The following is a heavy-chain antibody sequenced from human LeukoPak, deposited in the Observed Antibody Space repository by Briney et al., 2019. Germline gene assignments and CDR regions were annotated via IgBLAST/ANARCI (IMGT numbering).Heavy chain of an antibody. D-gene: IGHD3-22*01. CDR2: ISAYNGNT. CDR3: AKYSGLMIVDAFDI. J-gene: IGHJ3*02. CDR1: GYTFTSYG. V-gene: IGHV1-18*01. Sequence: ASVKVSCKASGYTFTSYGISWVRQAPGQGLEWMGWISAYNGNTNYAQKLQGRVTMTTDTSTSTAYMELRSLRSDDTAVYYCAKYSGLMIVDAFDIWGQGTMVTVSS.